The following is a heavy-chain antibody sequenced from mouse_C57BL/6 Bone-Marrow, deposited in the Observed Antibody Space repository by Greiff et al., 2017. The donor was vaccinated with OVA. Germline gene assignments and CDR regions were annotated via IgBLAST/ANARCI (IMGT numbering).Heavy chain of an antibody. CDR1: GFTFSSYG. CDR2: ISSGGSYT. Sequence: EVKLVESGGDLVKPGGSLKLSCAASGFTFSSYGMSWVRQTPDKRLEWVATISSGGSYTYYPDSVKGRFTFSRDKAKNTLYLQLSSLKSEDTAMCYCARFGYWGQGTRVTVSA. J-gene: IGHJ3*01. V-gene: IGHV5-6*01. CDR3: ARFGY.